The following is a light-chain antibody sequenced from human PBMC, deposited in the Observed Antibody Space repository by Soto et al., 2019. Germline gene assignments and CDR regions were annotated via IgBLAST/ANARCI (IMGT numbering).Light chain of an antibody. J-gene: IGKJ1*01. CDR3: QQYKDWPTT. CDR2: SAS. Sequence: IVLTQSPATLSVSPGERATLSCWASQTLDSMVAWYQQKSGQATRLLLYSASARATGVPVRFSVFGSGTDFTLTISSLQSEDLGVYYCQQYKDWPTTFGQGTKVEV. V-gene: IGKV3-15*01. CDR1: QTLDSM.